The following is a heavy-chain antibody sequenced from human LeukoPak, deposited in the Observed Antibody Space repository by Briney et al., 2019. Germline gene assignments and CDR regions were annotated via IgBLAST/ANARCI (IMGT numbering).Heavy chain of an antibody. D-gene: IGHD1-14*01. Sequence: PSETLSLTCTVSGGSISSYHWSWIRQPPGKGLEWIGYIYYSGSTNYNPSLKSRVTISVDTSKNQFSLKLSSVTAADTAVYYCARITPGNWFDPWGQGTLVTVSS. CDR2: IYYSGST. J-gene: IGHJ5*02. V-gene: IGHV4-59*01. CDR3: ARITPGNWFDP. CDR1: GGSISSYH.